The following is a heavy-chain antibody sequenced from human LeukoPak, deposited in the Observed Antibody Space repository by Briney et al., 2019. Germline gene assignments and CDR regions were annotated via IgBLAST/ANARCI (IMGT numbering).Heavy chain of an antibody. D-gene: IGHD6-19*01. Sequence: PGGSLRLSCAASGFTFSSYSMNWVRQAPGKGLEWVSSISSSSYIYYADSVKGRFTISRDNAKNSLYLQMNSLRAEDTAVYYCARDGGSGWDTRFFYWGQGTLVTVSS. CDR3: ARDGGSGWDTRFFY. V-gene: IGHV3-21*01. J-gene: IGHJ4*02. CDR2: ISSSSYI. CDR1: GFTFSSYS.